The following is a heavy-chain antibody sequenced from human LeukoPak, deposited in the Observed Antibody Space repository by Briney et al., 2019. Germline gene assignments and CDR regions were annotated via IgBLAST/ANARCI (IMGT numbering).Heavy chain of an antibody. Sequence: GGSLRLSCAASGFTFSSYWMSWVRQAPGKGLEWVANIKQDGSEKYYVDSVKDRCTISRDNAKNSLYLQMNSLRADATAVYYCARPITIFGVVDYWGQGPLVTVSA. J-gene: IGHJ4*02. CDR1: GFTFSSYW. V-gene: IGHV3-7*01. CDR2: IKQDGSEK. CDR3: ARPITIFGVVDY. D-gene: IGHD3-3*01.